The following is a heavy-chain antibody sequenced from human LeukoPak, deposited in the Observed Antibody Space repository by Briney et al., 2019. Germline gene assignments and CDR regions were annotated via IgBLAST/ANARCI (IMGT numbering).Heavy chain of an antibody. Sequence: PSETLSLTCAVSGYSISSGYYWGWIRQPPGEGLEWIGSIYHSGSTYYNPSLKSRVTISVDTSKNQFSLKLSSVTAADTAVYYCARQGLYYYDSSGTTDAFDIWGQGTMVTVSS. CDR1: GYSISSGYY. CDR3: ARQGLYYYDSSGTTDAFDI. CDR2: IYHSGST. V-gene: IGHV4-38-2*01. J-gene: IGHJ3*02. D-gene: IGHD3-22*01.